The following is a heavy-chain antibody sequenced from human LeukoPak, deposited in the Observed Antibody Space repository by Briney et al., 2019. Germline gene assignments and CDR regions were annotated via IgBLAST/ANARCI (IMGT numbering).Heavy chain of an antibody. J-gene: IGHJ5*02. D-gene: IGHD3/OR15-3a*01. V-gene: IGHV3-74*01. CDR1: GFTFSSYW. CDR3: ARGLGLNWFDP. Sequence: GGSLRLSCAASGFTFSSYWMHWVRQAPGKGLVWFSRINSDGSSTSYADSVKGRFTISRDNAKNTLYLQMNSLRAEDTAVYYCARGLGLNWFDPWGQGTLVTVSS. CDR2: INSDGSST.